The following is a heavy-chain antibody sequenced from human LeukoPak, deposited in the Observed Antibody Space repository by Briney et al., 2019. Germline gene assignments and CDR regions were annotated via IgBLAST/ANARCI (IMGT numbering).Heavy chain of an antibody. Sequence: GGSLRLSCAASGFTFSSYAMHWVRQAPGKGLEYVSAISSNGGSTYYANSVKGRFTISRDNSKNTLYLQMGSLRAEDMAVYYCARAEMDDAFDIWGQGTMVTVSS. CDR2: ISSNGGST. J-gene: IGHJ3*02. CDR1: GFTFSSYA. D-gene: IGHD5-24*01. V-gene: IGHV3-64*01. CDR3: ARAEMDDAFDI.